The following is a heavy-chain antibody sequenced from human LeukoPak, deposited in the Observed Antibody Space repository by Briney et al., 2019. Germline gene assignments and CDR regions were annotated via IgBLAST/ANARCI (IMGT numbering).Heavy chain of an antibody. V-gene: IGHV3-23*01. D-gene: IGHD2-2*01. CDR3: AKEGTRIVVVPAAIGY. Sequence: PGGSLRLSCAASAFTFSSYAMSWVRQAPGKGLEWVSAISGSGGSTYYADSVKGRFTISRDNSKNTLYLQMNSLRAEDTAVYYCAKEGTRIVVVPAAIGYWGQGTLVTVSS. CDR1: AFTFSSYA. J-gene: IGHJ4*02. CDR2: ISGSGGST.